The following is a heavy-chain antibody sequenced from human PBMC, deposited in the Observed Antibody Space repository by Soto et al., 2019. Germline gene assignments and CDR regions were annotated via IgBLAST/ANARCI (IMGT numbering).Heavy chain of an antibody. D-gene: IGHD1-1*01. CDR3: ARANQAPTNNWFDP. CDR2: ISACGGST. Sequence: ASVKVSCNVSGYTFTSYGIGWVRQAPGQGLEWMGLISACGGSTSYAQKFQGRVTMTTVTSTSTVYMELSSLRSEDTAVYYCARANQAPTNNWFDPWGQGTLVTVSS. CDR1: GYTFTSYG. V-gene: IGHV1-18*01. J-gene: IGHJ5*02.